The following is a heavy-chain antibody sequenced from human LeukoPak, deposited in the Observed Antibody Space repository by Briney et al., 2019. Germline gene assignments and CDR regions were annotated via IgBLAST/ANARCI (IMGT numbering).Heavy chain of an antibody. V-gene: IGHV4-39*01. CDR3: SRNLVGATIFWFGY. J-gene: IGHJ4*02. Sequence: SETLSLTCTVSGGSISSSRYYWGWIRQPPGKGLEWIGSIYYSGATYYNPSLKSRVTMSVDTSKNQFSLKLSSVTAADTAVYYCSRNLVGATIFWFGYWGQGTLVTVSS. CDR1: GGSISSSRYY. D-gene: IGHD1-26*01. CDR2: IYYSGAT.